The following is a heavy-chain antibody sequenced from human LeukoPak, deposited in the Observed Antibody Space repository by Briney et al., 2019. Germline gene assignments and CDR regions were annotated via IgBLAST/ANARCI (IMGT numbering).Heavy chain of an antibody. CDR3: AGAHCGGDCYSGRAFDI. CDR2: IFHSGDT. D-gene: IGHD2-21*02. Sequence: SETLSLTCAVYGGSFSGYYWSWIRQPPGKGLEWIGEIFHSGDTNYKPSLKSRVTISVDKSKNQFSLKLSSVTAADTAVYYCAGAHCGGDCYSGRAFDIWGQGTMVTVSS. V-gene: IGHV4-34*12. J-gene: IGHJ3*02. CDR1: GGSFSGYY.